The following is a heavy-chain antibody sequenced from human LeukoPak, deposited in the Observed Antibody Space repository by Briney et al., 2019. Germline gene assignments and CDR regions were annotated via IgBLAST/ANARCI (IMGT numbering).Heavy chain of an antibody. D-gene: IGHD6-19*01. Sequence: SETLSLTCTVSAVSISSGGQYWSWIRQSPGKGLEWIGYIFYRDSTNYNPSLKSRATISVDTSKNQFSLNLTSLTAADTAVYYCARDRGNGWPYFFDYWGRGTLVTVSS. J-gene: IGHJ4*02. CDR2: IFYRDST. V-gene: IGHV4-31*03. CDR1: AVSISSGGQY. CDR3: ARDRGNGWPYFFDY.